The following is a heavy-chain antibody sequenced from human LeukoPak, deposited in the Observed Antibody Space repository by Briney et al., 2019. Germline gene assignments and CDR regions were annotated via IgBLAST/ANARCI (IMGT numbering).Heavy chain of an antibody. CDR3: AVKTSGAPGGFDY. CDR1: GYTFTSYY. V-gene: IGHV1-46*01. Sequence: ASVKLSCKASGYTFTSYYMHWVRQAPGQGLEWMGIINPSGGSTSYAQKFQGRVTMTRDTSTSTVYMELSSLRSEDTAVYYCAVKTSGAPGGFDYWGQGTLVTVSS. D-gene: IGHD3-10*01. J-gene: IGHJ4*02. CDR2: INPSGGST.